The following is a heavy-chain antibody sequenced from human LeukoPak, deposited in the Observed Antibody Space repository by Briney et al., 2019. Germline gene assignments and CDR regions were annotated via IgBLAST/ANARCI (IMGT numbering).Heavy chain of an antibody. J-gene: IGHJ4*02. CDR2: ISSSSSTI. Sequence: GGSLRLSCAASGFTFSSYSMNWVRQAPGKGPEWVSYISSSSSTIYYADSVKGRFTISRDNAKNSLSLQMNSLRAEDTAVYYCARDQHGDSSGYYDYWGQGTLVTVSS. D-gene: IGHD3-22*01. CDR1: GFTFSSYS. V-gene: IGHV3-48*04. CDR3: ARDQHGDSSGYYDY.